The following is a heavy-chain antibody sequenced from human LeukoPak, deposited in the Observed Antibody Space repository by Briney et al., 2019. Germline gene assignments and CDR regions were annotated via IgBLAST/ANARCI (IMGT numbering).Heavy chain of an antibody. Sequence: GGSLRLSCADSGFTFNNYWMNWVRQAPGKGREWVANIKQDGSEKYYVDSVKGRFTISRDNAKNSLYLQMNALRTDDTAVYYCVRGYYYHYMDVWGKGTTVTVSS. V-gene: IGHV3-7*01. CDR1: GFTFNNYW. CDR2: IKQDGSEK. CDR3: VRGYYYHYMDV. J-gene: IGHJ6*03.